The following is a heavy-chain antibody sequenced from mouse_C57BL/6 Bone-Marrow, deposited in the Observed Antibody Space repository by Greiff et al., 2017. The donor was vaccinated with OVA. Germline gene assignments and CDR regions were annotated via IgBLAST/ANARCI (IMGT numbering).Heavy chain of an antibody. V-gene: IGHV10-3*01. CDR1: GFTFNTYA. Sequence: EVMLVESGGGLVQPKGSLKLSCAASGFTFNTYAMHWVRQAPGQGLEWVARIRSKSSNYATYYADSVKDRFTISRDDSQSMLYLQMNNLKTEDTAMYYCVREIYYYGSSLFAYWGQGTLVTVSA. CDR2: IRSKSSNYAT. D-gene: IGHD1-1*01. J-gene: IGHJ3*01. CDR3: VREIYYYGSSLFAY.